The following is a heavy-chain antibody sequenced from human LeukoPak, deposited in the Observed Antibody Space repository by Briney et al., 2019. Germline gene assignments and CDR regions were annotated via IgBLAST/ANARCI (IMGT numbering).Heavy chain of an antibody. CDR2: IIPILGIA. CDR1: GGTFSSYA. J-gene: IGHJ4*02. CDR3: ARGPVYYYDSSGYYVDY. D-gene: IGHD3-22*01. V-gene: IGHV1-69*04. Sequence: GASVKVSCKASGGTFSSYAISWVRQAPGQGLEWMGRIIPILGIANYAQKFQGRVTITADKSTSTAYMELSSLRSEDTAVYYCARGPVYYYDSSGYYVDYWGQGTLVTVSS.